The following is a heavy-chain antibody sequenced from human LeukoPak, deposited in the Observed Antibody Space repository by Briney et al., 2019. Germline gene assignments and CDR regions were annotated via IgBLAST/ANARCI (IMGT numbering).Heavy chain of an antibody. J-gene: IGHJ4*02. Sequence: SVNVSCKASGYTFTSYDSNWVRQATGQGLEGMGWMNPNSGNTGYAQKFQGRVTMTRNTSISTEYMDLSSLRSDDTAVYYCSRSVDIVATPAKWGQGTLASVRS. CDR1: GYTFTSYD. CDR3: SRSVDIVATPAK. CDR2: MNPNSGNT. D-gene: IGHD5-12*01. V-gene: IGHV1-8*01.